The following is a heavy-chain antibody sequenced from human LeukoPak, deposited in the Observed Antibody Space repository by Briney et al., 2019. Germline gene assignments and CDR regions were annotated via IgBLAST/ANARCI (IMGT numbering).Heavy chain of an antibody. CDR2: IISRGDTT. V-gene: IGHV3-48*04. Sequence: PGGSLRLSCAAPGFTFNAYSMNWVRQAPGKGLEWVSNIISRGDTTHYAAYVKGRFTISRDNAKNSVFLHLNSLRGDDTAVYYCARGRGYCTGVSCDIDYWGQGTLVTVSS. J-gene: IGHJ4*02. D-gene: IGHD2-8*02. CDR1: GFTFNAYS. CDR3: ARGRGYCTGVSCDIDY.